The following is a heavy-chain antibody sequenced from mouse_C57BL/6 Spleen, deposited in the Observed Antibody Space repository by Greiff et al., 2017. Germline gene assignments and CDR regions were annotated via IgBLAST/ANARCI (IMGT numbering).Heavy chain of an antibody. CDR2: INPGSGGT. Sequence: QVQLQQSGAELVRPGTSVKVSCKASGYAFTNYLIEWVKQRPGQGLEWIGVINPGSGGTNYNEKFKGKATLTADKSSSTAYMQLSSLTSEDSAVFFCARSPDYYASSDAAMDYWGEGTSDTVSP. CDR3: ARSPDYYASSDAAMDY. V-gene: IGHV1-54*01. J-gene: IGHJ4*01. D-gene: IGHD1-1*01. CDR1: GYAFTNYL.